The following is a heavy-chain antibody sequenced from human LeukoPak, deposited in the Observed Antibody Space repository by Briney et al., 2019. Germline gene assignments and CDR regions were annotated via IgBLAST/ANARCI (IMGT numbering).Heavy chain of an antibody. V-gene: IGHV4-59*01. Sequence: SETLSLTCTVSGGSISSYYWSWIRQPPGKGLEWIGYIYYSGSTNYNPSLKSRVTISVDTSKSQFSLKLNSVTAADTAAYFCATRRGFELFFDLWGQGTRVTVSS. J-gene: IGHJ4*02. CDR1: GGSISSYY. D-gene: IGHD3-10*01. CDR2: IYYSGST. CDR3: ATRRGFELFFDL.